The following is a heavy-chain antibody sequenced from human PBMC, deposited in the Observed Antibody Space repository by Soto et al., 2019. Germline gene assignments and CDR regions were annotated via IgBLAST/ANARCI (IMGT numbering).Heavy chain of an antibody. J-gene: IGHJ4*02. Sequence: SETLSLTCTVSGGSVSSYSWTWVRQPPGKGLEWVGYVYYSGSTHYNPSLKSRVTISLDTSKNQFSLKLTSVTAADTAMYFCASSPPAMVAPNIWGQGTLVTVSS. V-gene: IGHV4-59*02. CDR1: GGSVSSYS. D-gene: IGHD5-18*01. CDR3: ASSPPAMVAPNI. CDR2: VYYSGST.